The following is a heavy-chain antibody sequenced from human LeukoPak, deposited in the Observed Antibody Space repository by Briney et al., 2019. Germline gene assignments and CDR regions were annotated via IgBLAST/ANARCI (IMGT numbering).Heavy chain of an antibody. V-gene: IGHV3-23*01. CDR3: AKGPPYYDYVWGSYRLDY. CDR1: GFTFSSYA. CDR2: ISGSGGRT. D-gene: IGHD3-16*02. Sequence: GGSLRLSCAASGFTFSSYAMSWVRQAPGKGLEWVSAISGSGGRTYYADSVKGRFTISRDNSKNTLYLQMNSLRAEDTAVYYCAKGPPYYDYVWGSYRLDYWGQGTLVTVSS. J-gene: IGHJ4*02.